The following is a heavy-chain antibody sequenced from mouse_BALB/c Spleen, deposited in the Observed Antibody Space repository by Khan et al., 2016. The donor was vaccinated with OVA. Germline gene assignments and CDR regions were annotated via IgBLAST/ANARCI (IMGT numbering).Heavy chain of an antibody. CDR2: ISSGGSHT. CDR1: GFTFSTYG. J-gene: IGHJ3*01. D-gene: IGHD1-1*01. CDR3: ARLAYYYNSEGFAY. V-gene: IGHV5-6*01. Sequence: EVQLVESGGDLVKPGGSLKLSCAASGFTFSTYGMSWVRQTPDKRLEWVATISSGGSHTYYLDSVKGRFTISRDNAKNTLYLQMSSLKSEDTAMYYCARLAYYYNSEGFAYWGQGTLVTVSA.